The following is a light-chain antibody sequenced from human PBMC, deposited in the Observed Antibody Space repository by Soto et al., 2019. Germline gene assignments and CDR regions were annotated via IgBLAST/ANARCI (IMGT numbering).Light chain of an antibody. CDR3: QQYYSYPWT. CDR2: AAS. J-gene: IGKJ1*01. Sequence: IQMTQSPSSVSASVGDRVTITCLASQGISSYLAWYQQKPGKAPKLLIYAASTLQSGVPSRFSGSGSGTDFTLTISCLQSEDFATYYCQQYYSYPWTFGQGTKVDIK. V-gene: IGKV1-8*01. CDR1: QGISSY.